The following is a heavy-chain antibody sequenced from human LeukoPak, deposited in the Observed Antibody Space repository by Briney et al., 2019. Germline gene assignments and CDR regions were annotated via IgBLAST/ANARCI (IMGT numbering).Heavy chain of an antibody. CDR2: ISGSGGST. CDR1: GFTFNKYA. Sequence: HPGGSLRLSCAASGFTFNKYAMSWGRQAPGKGLEWVSGISGSGGSTYYADSVKGRFTISRDNSKNTVYLQMNSLRAEDTAVYYCATRDYYDSRGYYYYYFDYWGQGTLVTVSS. D-gene: IGHD3-22*01. J-gene: IGHJ4*02. V-gene: IGHV3-23*01. CDR3: ATRDYYDSRGYYYYYFDY.